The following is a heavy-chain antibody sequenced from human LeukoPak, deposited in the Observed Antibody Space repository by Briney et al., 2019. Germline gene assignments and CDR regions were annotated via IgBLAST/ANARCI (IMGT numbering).Heavy chain of an antibody. D-gene: IGHD3-10*01. CDR2: MSSSTGST. J-gene: IGHJ6*02. CDR1: GFTFSNYA. CDR3: AKHAGSYYYYSMDV. Sequence: GGSLRLSCAAAGFTFSNYAMTWVSQAHGKGLEWVSGMSSSTGSTYYADSVTDRFTISRDNPKNTLDLQMNSLRAEDTAVYYCAKHAGSYYYYSMDVWGQGTTVTVSS. V-gene: IGHV3-23*01.